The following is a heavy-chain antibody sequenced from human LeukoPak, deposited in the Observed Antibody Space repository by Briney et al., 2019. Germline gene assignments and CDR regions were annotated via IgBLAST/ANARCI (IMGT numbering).Heavy chain of an antibody. CDR3: ARGLDDYYYGMDV. CDR1: GGSISSDY. V-gene: IGHV4-59*01. Sequence: SETLSPTCTVSGGSISSDYWNWIRQPPGKGLEWIGYIYYSGSTRYNPSLKSRISISVDRSKSHFSLRLKSVTAADTAVYYCARGLDDYYYGMDVWGQGTTLSVSS. J-gene: IGHJ6*02. CDR2: IYYSGST.